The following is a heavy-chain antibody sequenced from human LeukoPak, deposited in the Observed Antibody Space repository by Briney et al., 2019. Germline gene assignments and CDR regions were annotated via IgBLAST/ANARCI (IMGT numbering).Heavy chain of an antibody. V-gene: IGHV1-46*01. D-gene: IGHD3-10*01. CDR3: ARIITWGLYYYYYYYMDV. J-gene: IGHJ6*03. CDR1: GYTFTSYY. CDR2: INPSGGST. Sequence: ASVKVSCKASGYTFTSYYMHWVRQAPGQGLEWMGIINPSGGSTSYAQKFQGRVTMTRDTSTSTVYMELSSLRSDDTAVYYCARIITWGLYYYYYYYMDVWGKGTTVTISS.